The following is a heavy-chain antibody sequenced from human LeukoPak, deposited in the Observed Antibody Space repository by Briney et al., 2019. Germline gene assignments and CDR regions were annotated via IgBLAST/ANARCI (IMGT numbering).Heavy chain of an antibody. Sequence: PSETLSLTCTVSGGSISSSSYYWGWIRQPPGKGLEWSGSIHYSGSTNYNPSLKSRVTISVDTSKNQFSLKLSSVTAADTAVYYCARGYCSGGSCYSYYYYNYMDVWGKGTTVTVSS. CDR3: ARGYCSGGSCYSYYYYNYMDV. J-gene: IGHJ6*03. V-gene: IGHV4-39*07. CDR1: GGSISSSSYY. CDR2: IHYSGST. D-gene: IGHD2-15*01.